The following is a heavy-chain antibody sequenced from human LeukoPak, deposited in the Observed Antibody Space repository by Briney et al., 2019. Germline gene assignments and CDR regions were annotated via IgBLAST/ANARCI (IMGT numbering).Heavy chain of an antibody. CDR2: IYHSGST. D-gene: IGHD6-13*01. J-gene: IGHJ5*02. CDR3: ARARIAAAGINWFDP. Sequence: PSQTLSLTCTVSGGSVSSGGYYWSWIRQHPGKGLEWIGYIYHSGSTYYNPSLKSRVTISVDTSKNQFSLKLSSVTAADTAVYYCARARIAAAGINWFDPWGQGTLVTVSS. CDR1: GGSVSSGGYY. V-gene: IGHV4-31*03.